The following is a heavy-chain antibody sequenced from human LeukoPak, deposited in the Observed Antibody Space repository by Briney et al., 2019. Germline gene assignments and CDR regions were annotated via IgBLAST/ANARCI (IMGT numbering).Heavy chain of an antibody. CDR2: IIPIFGTA. D-gene: IGHD5/OR15-5a*01. Sequence: ASVKVSCKASGGTFISSSISWVRQAPGQGLEWMGGIIPIFGTANYAQKFQGRVTMTEDTSTDTAYMELSSLRSEDTAVYYCAIPPHVSPYYFDYWGQGTLVTVSS. CDR3: AIPPHVSPYYFDY. CDR1: GGTFISSS. V-gene: IGHV1-69*06. J-gene: IGHJ4*02.